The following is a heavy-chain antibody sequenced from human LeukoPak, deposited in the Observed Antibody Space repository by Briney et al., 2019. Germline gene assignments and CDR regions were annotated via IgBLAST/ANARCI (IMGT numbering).Heavy chain of an antibody. J-gene: IGHJ4*02. CDR2: ISGSGGST. V-gene: IGHV3-23*01. D-gene: IGHD3-10*01. CDR1: RFTFSSYA. CDR3: AKARRTMVRGVIAYYFDY. Sequence: PGGALRLSCAAARFTFSSYAMSWVRQAPGKGLEWVSGISGSGGSTNYADSVKGRFTISRDNSKNTLYLQMNSLRAEDTAVYYCAKARRTMVRGVIAYYFDYWGQGTLDTVSS.